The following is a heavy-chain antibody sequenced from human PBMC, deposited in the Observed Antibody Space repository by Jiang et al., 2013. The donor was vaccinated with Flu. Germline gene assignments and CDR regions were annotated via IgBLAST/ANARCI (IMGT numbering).Heavy chain of an antibody. CDR1: GGSVSSGSYY. CDR2: IYYSGST. V-gene: IGHV4-61*01. D-gene: IGHD2-2*02. Sequence: GSGLVKPSETLSLTCTVSGGSVSSGSYYWSWIRQPPGKGLEWIGYIYYSGSTNYNPSLKSRVTISVDTSKNQFSLKLSSVTAADTAVYYCAGYCSSTSCYMEQARHNWFDPWGQGTLVTVSS. CDR3: AGYCSSTSCYMEQARHNWFDP. J-gene: IGHJ5*02.